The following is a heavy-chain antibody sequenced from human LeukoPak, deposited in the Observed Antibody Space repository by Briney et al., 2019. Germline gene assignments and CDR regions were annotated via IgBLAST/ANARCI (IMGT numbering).Heavy chain of an antibody. D-gene: IGHD3-3*01. CDR2: IYPGDSDT. CDR1: GYSFTSYW. V-gene: IGHV5-51*01. J-gene: IGHJ4*02. Sequence: KPGESLKISCKGSGYSFTSYWIGWVRQMPGKGLEWMGIIYPGDSDTRYSPSFQGQVTISADKSISTAYLQWSSLKASDTAMCYCARLRITIFGVVRYYFDYWGQGTLVTVSS. CDR3: ARLRITIFGVVRYYFDY.